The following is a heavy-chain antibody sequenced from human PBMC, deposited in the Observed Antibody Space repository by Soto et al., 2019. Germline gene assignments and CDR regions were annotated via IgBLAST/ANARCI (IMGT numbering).Heavy chain of an antibody. CDR1: GGSISSSSYY. CDR2: IYYSGST. J-gene: IGHJ4*02. CDR3: ASPKSDY. Sequence: SETLSLTCTVSGGSISSSSYYWGWIRQPPGKGLEWIGSIYYSGSTYYNPSLKSRVTISVDTSKNQFSLKLSSVTAADTAVYYCASPKSDYWGQGTLVTVSS. V-gene: IGHV4-39*01.